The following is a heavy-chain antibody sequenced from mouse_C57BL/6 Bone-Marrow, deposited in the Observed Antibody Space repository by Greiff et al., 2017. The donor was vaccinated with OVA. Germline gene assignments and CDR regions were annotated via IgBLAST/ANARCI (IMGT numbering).Heavy chain of an antibody. J-gene: IGHJ4*01. CDR3: ASNYGSSYRNAMDY. D-gene: IGHD1-1*01. CDR2: IDPSDSYT. CDR1: GYTFTSYW. V-gene: IGHV1-69*01. Sequence: VQLQQPGAELVMPGASVKLSCKASGYTFTSYWMHWVKQRPGQGLEWIGEIDPSDSYTNYNQKFKGKSTLTVDKSSSTAYMQLSSLTSEDSAVYYCASNYGSSYRNAMDYWGQGTSVTVSS.